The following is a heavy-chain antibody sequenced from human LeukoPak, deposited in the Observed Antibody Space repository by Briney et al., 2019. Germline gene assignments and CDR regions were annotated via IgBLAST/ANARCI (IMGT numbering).Heavy chain of an antibody. D-gene: IGHD3-10*01. J-gene: IGHJ4*02. CDR2: ISYSGST. V-gene: IGHV4-28*01. CDR1: GYSISSGYW. CDR3: ARKSGSGYSFDY. Sequence: SDTLSLTCAVSGYSISSGYWWGWIRQPPGKGLEWIGYISYSGSTYYNPSLKSRVTMSVDTSKNQFSLKLSSVTAVDTAVYYCARKSGSGYSFDYWGQGTLVTVSS.